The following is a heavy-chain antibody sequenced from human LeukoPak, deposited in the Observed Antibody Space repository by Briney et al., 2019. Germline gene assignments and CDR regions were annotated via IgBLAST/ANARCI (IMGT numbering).Heavy chain of an antibody. Sequence: SETLSLTCAVSGGSISSNSYYWGWIRQPPGKGLEWIGSIYYSGSTYYNPSLKSRVTISVDTSKNQFSLKLSSVTAADTAVYYCASPQVAAAGSRGGDYWGQGTLVTVSS. CDR1: GGSISSNSYY. J-gene: IGHJ4*02. CDR3: ASPQVAAAGSRGGDY. D-gene: IGHD6-13*01. V-gene: IGHV4-39*07. CDR2: IYYSGST.